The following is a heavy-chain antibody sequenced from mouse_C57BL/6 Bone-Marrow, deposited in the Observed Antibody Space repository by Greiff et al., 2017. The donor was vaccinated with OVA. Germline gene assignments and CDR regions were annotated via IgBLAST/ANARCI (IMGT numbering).Heavy chain of an antibody. D-gene: IGHD1-3*01. Sequence: EVKLMESGGGLVQSGRSLRLSCATSGFTFSDFYMEWVRQAPGKGLEWIAASRNKANDYTTEYSASVKGRFIVSRDTSQSILYLQMNALRAEDTAIYYCARESGNGGFAYWGQGTLVTVSA. CDR2: SRNKANDYTT. J-gene: IGHJ3*01. CDR3: ARESGNGGFAY. CDR1: GFTFSDFY. V-gene: IGHV7-1*01.